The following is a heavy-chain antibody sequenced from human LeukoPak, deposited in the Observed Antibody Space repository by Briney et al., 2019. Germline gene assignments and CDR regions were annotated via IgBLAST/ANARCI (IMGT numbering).Heavy chain of an antibody. CDR1: GFTFSSYA. CDR2: ISGSGGST. V-gene: IGHV3-23*01. Sequence: GGSLRLSCAASGFTFSSYAMSWVRQAPGKGLEWVSAISGSGGSTYYADSVKGRFTISRDNSKNTPYLQMNSLRAEDTAVYYCAKVSIMITFGGAQHFDYWGQGTLVTVSS. D-gene: IGHD3-16*01. CDR3: AKVSIMITFGGAQHFDY. J-gene: IGHJ4*02.